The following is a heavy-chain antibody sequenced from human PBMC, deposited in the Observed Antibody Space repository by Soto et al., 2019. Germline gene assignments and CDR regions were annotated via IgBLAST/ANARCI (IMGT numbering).Heavy chain of an antibody. Sequence: EVHLVETGGGLIQPGGSLRLSCAASGLSVSSSDMSWVRQASGKGLEWVSVIYSGGSTHDADSVKGRFTISRDNSKNTVHLQMNSLRVDDTAVYFCSTSSRNEYHFAMDAWSQGTTVIVSS. D-gene: IGHD6-6*01. J-gene: IGHJ6*02. CDR3: STSSRNEYHFAMDA. CDR2: IYSGGST. V-gene: IGHV3-53*02. CDR1: GLSVSSSD.